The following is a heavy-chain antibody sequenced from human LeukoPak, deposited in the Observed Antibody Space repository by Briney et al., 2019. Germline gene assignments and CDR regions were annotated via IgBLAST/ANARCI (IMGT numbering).Heavy chain of an antibody. J-gene: IGHJ4*02. CDR3: TRLVGANI. CDR2: IRSKGNSDTT. Sequence: PTGGSLRLSCAASGLIFSNHDMDWVRQAPGKGLEWVGRIRSKGNSDTTEYAASVKGRFTISRDDSKSSLYLEMNSLKTEDTAVYYCTRLVGANIWGQGTLVTVSS. D-gene: IGHD1-26*01. V-gene: IGHV3-72*01. CDR1: GLIFSNHD.